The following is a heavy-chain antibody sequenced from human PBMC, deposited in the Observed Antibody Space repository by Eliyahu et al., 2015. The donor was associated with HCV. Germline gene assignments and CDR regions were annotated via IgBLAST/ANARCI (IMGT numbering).Heavy chain of an antibody. V-gene: IGHV3-30*18. Sequence: QVQLVESGGGVVQPGRSLRLSCAASGFXFSSYAMHWVRQAPGKGLEWVAVISYDGGNKYYADSLKGRFTISRDNSKNTLYLQMNSLRAEDTAVYYCAKVWSGRFGGPFDIWGQGTMVTVSS. CDR3: AKVWSGRFGGPFDI. D-gene: IGHD3-3*01. CDR1: GFXFSSYA. J-gene: IGHJ3*02. CDR2: ISYDGGNK.